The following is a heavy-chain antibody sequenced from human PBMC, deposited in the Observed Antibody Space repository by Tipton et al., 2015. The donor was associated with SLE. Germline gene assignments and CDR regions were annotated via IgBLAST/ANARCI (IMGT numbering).Heavy chain of an antibody. CDR3: ATRINDYGDSGPFDY. V-gene: IGHV4-38-2*01. CDR1: GYSISSGYY. CDR2: INHRGST. D-gene: IGHD4-17*01. J-gene: IGHJ4*02. Sequence: TLSLTCAVSGYSISSGYYWSWIRQPPGKGLEWIGEINHRGSTDYNPSLKSRVSISVDKSKRQFSLKLSSVTAADTAVYYCATRINDYGDSGPFDYWGQGTLVTVSS.